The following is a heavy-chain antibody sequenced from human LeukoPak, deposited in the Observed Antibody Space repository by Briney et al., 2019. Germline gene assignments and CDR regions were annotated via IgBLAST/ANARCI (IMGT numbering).Heavy chain of an antibody. Sequence: KPSETLSLTCTVSGGSISSYYWSWIRQPPGKGLEWIGYIYYSGSTNYNPSLKSRVTISVDTSKNRVSLKLSSVTAADTAVYYCASVRRQLRGNWFDPWGQGTLVTVSS. D-gene: IGHD3-10*02. CDR3: ASVRRQLRGNWFDP. CDR1: GGSISSYY. CDR2: IYYSGST. V-gene: IGHV4-59*01. J-gene: IGHJ5*02.